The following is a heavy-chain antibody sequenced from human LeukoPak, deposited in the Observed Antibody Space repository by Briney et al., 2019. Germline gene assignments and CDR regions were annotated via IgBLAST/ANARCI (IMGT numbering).Heavy chain of an antibody. CDR1: GFTFSSYS. Sequence: GGSLRLSCAGSGFTFSSYSMNWVRQAPGKGLEWVSYISSSSSIIDYADSVKGRFTLSRDNAKNSLYLQMNSLRAEDTAVYYCARARGYSYGYSDYWGQGTLVTVSS. V-gene: IGHV3-48*01. CDR2: ISSSSSII. D-gene: IGHD5-18*01. J-gene: IGHJ4*02. CDR3: ARARGYSYGYSDY.